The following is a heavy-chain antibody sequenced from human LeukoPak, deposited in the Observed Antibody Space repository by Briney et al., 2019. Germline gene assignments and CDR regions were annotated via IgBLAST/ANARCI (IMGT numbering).Heavy chain of an antibody. CDR3: ARTVGATLALDY. J-gene: IGHJ4*02. CDR2: INPSGGST. CDR1: GYTFTSYY. Sequence: GALVKVSCKASGYTFTSYYMHWVRQAPGQGLEWMGIINPSGGSTSYAQKFQGRVTMTRDTSTSTVYMELSSLRSEDTAVYYCARTVGATLALDYWGQGTLVTVSS. V-gene: IGHV1-46*01. D-gene: IGHD1-26*01.